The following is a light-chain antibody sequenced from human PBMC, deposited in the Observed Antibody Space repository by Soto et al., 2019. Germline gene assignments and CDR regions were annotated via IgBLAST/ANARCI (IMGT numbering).Light chain of an antibody. Sequence: QSALTQPPSASGTPGQRVTISCSGGSSNIGTNYVYWYQQLPGTAPKLLIYRNNLRPSGVPDRFSASKSGTSASLAISGLRSEYEADYFCAGWDDSLHGLPFGAGTKVTAL. J-gene: IGLJ1*01. CDR1: SSNIGTNY. CDR2: RNN. V-gene: IGLV1-47*01. CDR3: AGWDDSLHGLP.